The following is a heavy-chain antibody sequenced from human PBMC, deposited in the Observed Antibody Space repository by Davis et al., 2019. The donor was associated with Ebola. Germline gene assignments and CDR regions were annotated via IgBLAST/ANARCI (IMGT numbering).Heavy chain of an antibody. CDR1: GYTFTGYY. J-gene: IGHJ6*02. CDR3: ARKGFLEWLLSTDSYGMDV. CDR2: INPNSGNT. Sequence: AASVKVSCKASGYTFTGYYMHWVRQAPGQGLEWMGRINPNSGNTNYAQKLQGRVTMTTDTSTSTAYMELRSLRSDDTAVYYCARKGFLEWLLSTDSYGMDVWGQGTTVTVSS. V-gene: IGHV1-2*06. D-gene: IGHD3-3*01.